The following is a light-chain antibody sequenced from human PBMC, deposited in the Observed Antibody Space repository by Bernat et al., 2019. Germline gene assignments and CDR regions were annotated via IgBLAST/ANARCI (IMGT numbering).Light chain of an antibody. CDR2: DAS. J-gene: IGKJ4*01. CDR1: QSVSTS. V-gene: IGKV3-11*01. CDR3: QQCTILPSLS. Sequence: EVVLTQSPATLSLSPGERATLSCRASQSVSTSLAWYQQKPGQAPRLLIYDASSRATGIPARFSGSGSGTDFTLTISSLETEDFTVYYCQQCTILPSLSFGGGTKVEIK.